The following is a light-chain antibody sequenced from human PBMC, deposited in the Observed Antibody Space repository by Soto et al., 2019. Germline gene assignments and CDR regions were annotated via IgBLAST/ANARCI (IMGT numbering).Light chain of an antibody. CDR2: GTS. J-gene: IGKJ4*01. CDR3: QQYGGSPLVT. Sequence: EIVLTQSPGTLSLSPGERATLSCRASQSVSSDYVGWYQQKSGQAPGLLIYGTSSRATGIPDRFSGSGSGTDFTLTISRLEPEDFAMYYCQQYGGSPLVTFGGGTKVEIK. CDR1: QSVSSDY. V-gene: IGKV3-20*01.